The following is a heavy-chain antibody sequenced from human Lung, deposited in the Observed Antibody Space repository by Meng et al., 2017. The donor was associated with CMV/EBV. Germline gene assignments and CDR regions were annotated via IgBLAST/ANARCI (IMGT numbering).Heavy chain of an antibody. Sequence: GEXXKISCRASGYTFSSYSMSWVRQAPGKGLEWVLSISGSGGSTYSADSVKGRLTISRDNSESTLYLQMNSLTAEDTAIYYCVKGWQNLGDYWGQGTLVTVSS. J-gene: IGHJ4*02. CDR3: VKGWQNLGDY. D-gene: IGHD7-27*01. V-gene: IGHV3-23*01. CDR1: GYTFSSYS. CDR2: ISGSGGST.